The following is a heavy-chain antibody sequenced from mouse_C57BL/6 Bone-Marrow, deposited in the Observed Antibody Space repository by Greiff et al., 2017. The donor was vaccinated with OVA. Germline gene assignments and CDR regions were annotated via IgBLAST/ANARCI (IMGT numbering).Heavy chain of an antibody. CDR2: IDPSDSYT. CDR3: ARWGGPQAY. J-gene: IGHJ3*01. CDR1: GYTFTSYW. Sequence: VQLQQSGAELVKPGASVKLSCKASGYTFTSYWMQWVKQRPGQGLEWIGEIDPSDSYTNYNQKFKGKATLTVDTSSSTAYMQLSSLTSEDSAVYYCARWGGPQAYWGQGTLVTVSA. D-gene: IGHD3-3*01. V-gene: IGHV1-50*01.